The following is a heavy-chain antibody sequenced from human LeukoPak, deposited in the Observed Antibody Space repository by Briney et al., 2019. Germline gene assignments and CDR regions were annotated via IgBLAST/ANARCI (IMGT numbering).Heavy chain of an antibody. D-gene: IGHD6-19*01. CDR2: IYHSGST. CDR1: GGSISSSNW. V-gene: IGHV4-4*02. Sequence: SETLSLTCAVSGGSISSSNWWSWVRQPPGKGLEWIGEIYHSGSTNYNPSLKSRVTISVDKSKNQFSLKLSSVTAADTAVYYCAREPYSSGREYYFDSWGQGTLVTVSS. J-gene: IGHJ4*02. CDR3: AREPYSSGREYYFDS.